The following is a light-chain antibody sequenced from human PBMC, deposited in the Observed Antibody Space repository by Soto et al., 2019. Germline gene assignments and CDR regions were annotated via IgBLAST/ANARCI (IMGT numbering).Light chain of an antibody. Sequence: EIVMTQSPATLSVSPGERATLSCRASQSVSSNLAWYQQKPGQAPRLLXYDASTRATGIPVRFSGSGSGTELTLTISSLQSEDFAVYYCQQYNNWLPWTFGQGTKVDIK. CDR3: QQYNNWLPWT. J-gene: IGKJ1*01. V-gene: IGKV3-15*01. CDR1: QSVSSN. CDR2: DAS.